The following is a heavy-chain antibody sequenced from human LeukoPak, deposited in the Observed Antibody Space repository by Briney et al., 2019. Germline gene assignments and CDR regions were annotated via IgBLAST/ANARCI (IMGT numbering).Heavy chain of an antibody. CDR2: ISAYNGNT. D-gene: IGHD3-10*01. CDR3: ARDSASGTMVRGVIITPLYYYGMDV. V-gene: IGHV1-18*01. Sequence: GASVKVSCKASGYTFTSYGISWVRQAPRQGLEWMGWISAYNGNTNYAQKLQGRVTMTTDTSTSTAYMELRSLRSDDTAVYYCARDSASGTMVRGVIITPLYYYGMDVWGQGTTVTVSS. CDR1: GYTFTSYG. J-gene: IGHJ6*02.